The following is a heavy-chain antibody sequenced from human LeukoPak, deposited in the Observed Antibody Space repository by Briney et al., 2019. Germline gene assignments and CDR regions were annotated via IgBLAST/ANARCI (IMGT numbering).Heavy chain of an antibody. CDR1: GFTFSSYS. CDR3: ARVGAEGDLD. J-gene: IGHJ4*02. Sequence: GGSLRLSCAASGFTFSSYSTNWVRQAPGKGLEWVSYISSSSSTIYYADSVKGRFTISRDNAKNSLYLQMNSLRAEDTAVYYCARVGAEGDLDWGQGTLVTVSS. D-gene: IGHD3-16*01. CDR2: ISSSSSTI. V-gene: IGHV3-48*04.